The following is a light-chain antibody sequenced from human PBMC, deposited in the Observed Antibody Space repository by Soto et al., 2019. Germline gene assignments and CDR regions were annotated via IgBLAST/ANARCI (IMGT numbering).Light chain of an antibody. J-gene: IGKJ1*01. CDR1: QSISSW. CDR2: VAS. CDR3: QQYNSYSRT. V-gene: IGKV1-5*01. Sequence: DIQMTQSPSPLSASVGDRVTITCLASQSISSWLAWYQQKPGKAPNLLIYVASSLQSEVPSRFSGSGSGTDCTLTITSLQPEDVATYYCQQYNSYSRTLGQGTKVDIK.